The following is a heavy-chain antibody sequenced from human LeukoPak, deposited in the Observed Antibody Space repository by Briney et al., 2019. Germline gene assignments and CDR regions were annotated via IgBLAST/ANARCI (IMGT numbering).Heavy chain of an antibody. D-gene: IGHD3-22*01. CDR2: IYSGGSDGST. CDR1: GFTFSSYG. CDR3: ARGGYDAFDI. V-gene: IGHV3-NL1*01. Sequence: GGSLRLSCAASGFTFSSYGMHWVRQAPGKGLEWVAVIYSGGSDGSTYYADSVKGRFTISRDNSKNTLFLQMNSLRAEDTAVYYCARGGYDAFDIWGQGTMVTVSS. J-gene: IGHJ3*02.